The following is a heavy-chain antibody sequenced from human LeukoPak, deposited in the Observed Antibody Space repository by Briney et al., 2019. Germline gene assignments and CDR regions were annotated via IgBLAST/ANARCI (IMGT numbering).Heavy chain of an antibody. V-gene: IGHV4-4*07. CDR2: IYTSGST. CDR1: GGSISSYY. CDR3: ARVWDIAVAGRGCFDY. J-gene: IGHJ4*02. Sequence: PSETLSLTCTVSGGSISSYYWSWIRQPAGKGLEWIGRIYTSGSTNYNPSLKSRVTMSVDTSKNQFSLKLNSVTAADTAVYYCARVWDIAVAGRGCFDYWGQGTLVTVSS. D-gene: IGHD6-19*01.